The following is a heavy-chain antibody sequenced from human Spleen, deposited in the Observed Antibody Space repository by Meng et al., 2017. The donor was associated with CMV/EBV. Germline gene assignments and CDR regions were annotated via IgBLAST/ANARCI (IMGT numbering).Heavy chain of an antibody. CDR1: GFTFSDYY. J-gene: IGHJ4*02. CDR2: ITTDGIM. Sequence: ASGFTFSDYYMSWIRQAPGKGLEWISYITTDGIMYYADSVRGRFTISRDDAKSSLYLQMTSLSADDTAVYYCVRDVSTSGYDCGGYWGQGTLVTVSS. D-gene: IGHD5-12*01. V-gene: IGHV3-11*04. CDR3: VRDVSTSGYDCGGY.